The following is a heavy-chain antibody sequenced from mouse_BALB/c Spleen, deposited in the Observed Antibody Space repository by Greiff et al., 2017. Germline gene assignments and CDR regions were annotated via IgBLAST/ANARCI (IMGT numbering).Heavy chain of an antibody. CDR1: GFTFTDYY. D-gene: IGHD1-1*02. J-gene: IGHJ4*01. Sequence: EVQLMESGGGLVQPGGSLRLSCATSGFTFTDYYMSWVRQPPGKALEWLGFIRNKANGYTTEYSASVKGRFTISRDNSQSILYLQMNTLRAEDSATYYCARDGGYYAMDYWGQGTSVTVSS. V-gene: IGHV7-3*02. CDR3: ARDGGYYAMDY. CDR2: IRNKANGYTT.